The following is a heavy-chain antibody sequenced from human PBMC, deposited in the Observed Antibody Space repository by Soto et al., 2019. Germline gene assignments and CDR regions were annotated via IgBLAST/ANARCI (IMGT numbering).Heavy chain of an antibody. CDR1: DGSIDSLYH. J-gene: IGHJ4*01. CDR3: ALTPPIAVAGPDF. Sequence: PSETLYLTCTVSDGSIDSLYHWGWIRQPPGKGLEWIGSIDDAGKVYYKPSLTGRVTLFVDTSKNSFSLNLNAVTATDTAVYYCALTPPIAVAGPDFWGQEPWSPSPQ. V-gene: IGHV4-39*02. CDR2: IDDAGKV. D-gene: IGHD6-19*01.